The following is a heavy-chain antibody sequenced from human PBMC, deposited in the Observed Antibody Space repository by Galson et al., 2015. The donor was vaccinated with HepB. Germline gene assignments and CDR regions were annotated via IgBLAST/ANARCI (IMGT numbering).Heavy chain of an antibody. D-gene: IGHD4-17*01. CDR1: GFTFSDYY. CDR2: ISSSGRTI. J-gene: IGHJ4*02. Sequence: SLRLSCAASGFTFSDYYMNWIRQAPGKGLEWVSYISSSGRTIYYADSVKGRFTISRDNAKNSLYLQMNSLRAEDTAVYYCARDGYRRYGDYERGGFDYWGQGTLVTVSS. V-gene: IGHV3-11*01. CDR3: ARDGYRRYGDYERGGFDY.